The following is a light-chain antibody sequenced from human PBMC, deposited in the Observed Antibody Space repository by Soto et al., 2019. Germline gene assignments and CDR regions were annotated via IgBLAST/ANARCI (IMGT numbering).Light chain of an antibody. Sequence: DIVVTQSPLSLPVTPGEPASISCRSSQSLLHSNGHKYLDWYLQKPGQSPQLLIYMGSNWASGVPDRSSGSGSDTDFTLKISRVEAEDVGVYYCMQTLQARTFGEGTKVEIK. J-gene: IGKJ1*01. CDR3: MQTLQART. CDR1: QSLLHSNGHKY. CDR2: MGS. V-gene: IGKV2-28*01.